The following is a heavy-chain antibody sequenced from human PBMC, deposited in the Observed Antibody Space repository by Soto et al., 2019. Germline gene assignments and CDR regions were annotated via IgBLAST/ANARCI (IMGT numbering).Heavy chain of an antibody. CDR3: ARGYGSYFDY. Sequence: EVQLVESGGGLVQPGGSLRLSCAASGFTFSSYAMHWVRQAPGKGLEYVSVISSTGGSTDYANSVKGRFTISRDNSKNTLYLQMGSLRAEDMAVYYCARGYGSYFDYWGQGTLVTVSS. CDR1: GFTFSSYA. D-gene: IGHD5-18*01. V-gene: IGHV3-64*01. J-gene: IGHJ4*02. CDR2: ISSTGGST.